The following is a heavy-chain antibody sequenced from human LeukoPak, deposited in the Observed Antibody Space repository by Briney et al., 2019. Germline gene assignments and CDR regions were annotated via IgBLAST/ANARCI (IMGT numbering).Heavy chain of an antibody. CDR3: AKGSTSSGYDLADY. V-gene: IGHV3-9*01. CDR1: GFTFADFA. J-gene: IGHJ4*02. Sequence: GGSLSLSCAASGFTFADFAMHWVRQAPGKGLEWVSGFSWNGGTIGHADSVKGRFTISRDNAKNSLYLQMNSLRVEDTALYYCAKGSTSSGYDLADYWGLGTLVIVSS. CDR2: FSWNGGTI. D-gene: IGHD5-12*01.